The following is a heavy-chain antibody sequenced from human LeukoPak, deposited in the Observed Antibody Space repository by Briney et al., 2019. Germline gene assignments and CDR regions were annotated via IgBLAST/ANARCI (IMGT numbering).Heavy chain of an antibody. CDR1: GGSFSGYY. V-gene: IGHV4-34*01. CDR2: INHSGST. CDR3: ARGPQTIAAAGGYYFDY. J-gene: IGHJ4*02. Sequence: PSETLSLTCAVYGGSFSGYYWSWIRQPPGKGLEWIGEINHSGSTNYNPSLKSRVTISVDTSKNQLSLKLSSVTAADTAVYYCARGPQTIAAAGGYYFDYWGQGTLVTVSS. D-gene: IGHD6-13*01.